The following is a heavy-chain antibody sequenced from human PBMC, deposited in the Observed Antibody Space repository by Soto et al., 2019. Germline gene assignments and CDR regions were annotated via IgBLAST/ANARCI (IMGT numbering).Heavy chain of an antibody. CDR2: ISYDGSNK. CDR1: GFTFSSYG. CDR3: AKCQGDGYTYGMDV. J-gene: IGHJ6*02. D-gene: IGHD5-12*01. Sequence: AVGSLRLSCAASGFTFSSYGMHWVRQAPGKGLEWVAVISYDGSNKYYADSVKGRFTISRDNSKNTLYLQMNSLRAEDTAVYYCAKCQGDGYTYGMDVWGQGTTVTVSS. V-gene: IGHV3-30*18.